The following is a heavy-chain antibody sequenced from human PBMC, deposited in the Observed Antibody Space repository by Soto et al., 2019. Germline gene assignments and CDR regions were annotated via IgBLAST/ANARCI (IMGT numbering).Heavy chain of an antibody. CDR1: GFSLSTSGMC. Sequence: SGPTLVNPTQTLTLTCTFSGFSLSTSGMCVSWIRQPPGKALEWLALIDWDDDKYYSTSLKTRLTISKDTSKNQVVLTMTNMDPVDTATYYCAREWNNGEQQLNMDVWGKGTTVTVSS. D-gene: IGHD6-13*01. CDR2: IDWDDDK. CDR3: AREWNNGEQQLNMDV. V-gene: IGHV2-70*01. J-gene: IGHJ6*03.